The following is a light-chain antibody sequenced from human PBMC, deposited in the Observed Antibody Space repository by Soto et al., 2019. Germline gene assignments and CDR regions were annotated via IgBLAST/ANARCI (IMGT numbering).Light chain of an antibody. CDR3: LQYHNLWA. J-gene: IGKJ1*01. V-gene: IGKV3-15*01. CDR2: RAS. Sequence: RLMTQAPATVSVSPGESATLSFRASQNIYYNVAWYQQRPGQAPRLLIYRASTRATGVPARFSGSGSGTEFTLTISSLQPEDFTVYSCLQYHNLWAFGQGTKVDI. CDR1: QNIYYN.